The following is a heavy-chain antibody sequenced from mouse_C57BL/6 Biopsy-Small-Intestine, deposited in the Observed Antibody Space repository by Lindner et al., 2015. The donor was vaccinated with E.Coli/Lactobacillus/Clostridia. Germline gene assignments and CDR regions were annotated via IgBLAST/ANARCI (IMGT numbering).Heavy chain of an antibody. D-gene: IGHD2-13*01. CDR3: AAAWATVTLEH. CDR2: TLPILGTA. J-gene: IGHJ4*01. CDR1: EASGGTFSTYD. Sequence: SVKVSCKASEASGGTFSTYDISWVRQAPGQGLEWMGGTLPILGTASYAQRFQGRVTITADKSTSTAYMELSSLKSEDTAVYYCAAAWATVTLEHWGQGTLVTVSS. V-gene: IGHV1-81*01.